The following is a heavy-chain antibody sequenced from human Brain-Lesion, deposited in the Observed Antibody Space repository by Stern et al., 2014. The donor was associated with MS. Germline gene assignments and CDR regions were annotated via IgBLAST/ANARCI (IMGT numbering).Heavy chain of an antibody. CDR3: AAIGPRMEGACFDI. Sequence: DQLVESGPGLVKPSQTLSLSCTVSGAPVSSGGYYWTWIRPLPGQGLEWGGYIHHTGATFYNPSLKSRVAISVDTSENQFSLKLASVTAADTAVYYCAAIGPRMEGACFDIWGQGTMVTVSS. D-gene: IGHD2-21*01. J-gene: IGHJ3*02. V-gene: IGHV4-31*03. CDR1: GAPVSSGGYY. CDR2: IHHTGAT.